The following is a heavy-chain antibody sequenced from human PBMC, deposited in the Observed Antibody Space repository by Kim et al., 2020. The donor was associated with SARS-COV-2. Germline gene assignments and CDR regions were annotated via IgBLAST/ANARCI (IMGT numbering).Heavy chain of an antibody. V-gene: IGHV3-30*02. Sequence: YADSVKGRFTISRDNSKNTLYLQMNSLRAEDTAVYYCAKEYSSPPAYFDYWGQGTLFTVSS. D-gene: IGHD6-13*01. J-gene: IGHJ4*02. CDR3: AKEYSSPPAYFDY.